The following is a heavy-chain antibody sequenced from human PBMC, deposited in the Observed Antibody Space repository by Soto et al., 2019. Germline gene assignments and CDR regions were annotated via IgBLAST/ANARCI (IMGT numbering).Heavy chain of an antibody. V-gene: IGHV4-31*03. CDR2: IYSSGTT. CDR3: ARDSGGYGNLDY. CDR1: GGSTRSGGYY. J-gene: IGHJ4*02. D-gene: IGHD6-25*01. Sequence: QVQLQESGPGLVKPSQTLSLTCTVSGGSTRSGGYYWTWIRQHPGKGPEWIGYIYSSGTTYYNPSLKSRVTMSLHTANNQSSLNLTSVTPAATALYYCARDSGGYGNLDYWGQGTLVIVSS.